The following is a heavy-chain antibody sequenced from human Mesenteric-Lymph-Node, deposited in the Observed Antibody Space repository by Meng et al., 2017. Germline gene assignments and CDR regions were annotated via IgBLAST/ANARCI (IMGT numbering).Heavy chain of an antibody. D-gene: IGHD4-17*01. Sequence: QVQLRGAGPGLVKPSGTLSLHCAGSGGSISSSNWWSWVRQPPGKGLEWIGEIYHSGRTNYNPSVKSRVSMSVDKSQNHFSLRLSSVTAADTAVYYCTTLYGDSISWGQGTLVTVSS. CDR3: TTLYGDSIS. CDR1: GGSISSSNW. CDR2: IYHSGRT. V-gene: IGHV4-4*02. J-gene: IGHJ4*02.